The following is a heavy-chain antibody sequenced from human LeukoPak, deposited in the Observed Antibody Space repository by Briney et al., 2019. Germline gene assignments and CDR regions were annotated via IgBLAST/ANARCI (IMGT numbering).Heavy chain of an antibody. Sequence: SETLSLTCAVYGGSFSGYYWSWIRQPPGKGLEWIGEINHSGSTNYNPSLKSRVTIPVDTSKNQFSLKLSSVTAADTAVYYCARPTTVTTHYFQHWGQGTLVTVSS. CDR2: INHSGST. J-gene: IGHJ1*01. CDR1: GGSFSGYY. D-gene: IGHD4-17*01. V-gene: IGHV4-34*01. CDR3: ARPTTVTTHYFQH.